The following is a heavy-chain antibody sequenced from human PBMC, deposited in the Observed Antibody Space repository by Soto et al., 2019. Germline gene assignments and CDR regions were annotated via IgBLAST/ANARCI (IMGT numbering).Heavy chain of an antibody. CDR1: GYSFTKFD. CDR2: LNPKSGNT. V-gene: IGHV1-8*01. D-gene: IGHD6-6*01. CDR3: ARVTAGSSDFDY. J-gene: IGHJ4*02. Sequence: QVQLVQSGAEVKEPGASVRVSCKASGYSFTKFDINWVRQAPGQGLEWMGWLNPKSGNTVYAQNLQGRVTMTRDTSISTAYMELRSLRSEDTALYYCARVTAGSSDFDYWGQGTLVTVSS.